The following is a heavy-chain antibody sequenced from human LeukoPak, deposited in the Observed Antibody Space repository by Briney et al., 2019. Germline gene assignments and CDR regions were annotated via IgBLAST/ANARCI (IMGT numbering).Heavy chain of an antibody. Sequence: PGGSLRLSRAASGFTFSSYSMNWVRQAPGKVLEWVSSISSSSSYIYYADSVKGRFTISRDNAKNSLYLQMNSLRAEDTAVYYCARGPLNAFDIWGQGTMVTVSS. J-gene: IGHJ3*02. V-gene: IGHV3-21*01. CDR1: GFTFSSYS. CDR3: ARGPLNAFDI. CDR2: ISSSSSYI.